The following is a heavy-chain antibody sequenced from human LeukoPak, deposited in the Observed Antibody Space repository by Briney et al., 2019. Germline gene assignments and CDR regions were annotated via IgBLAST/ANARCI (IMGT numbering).Heavy chain of an antibody. V-gene: IGHV3-23*01. CDR2: ISGSGGST. CDR1: EFAFSSYA. CDR3: AKDLSVDTAMVTLYFDY. J-gene: IGHJ4*02. D-gene: IGHD5-18*01. Sequence: GGSLRLSCAASEFAFSSYAMSWVRQAPGKGLEWVSAISGSGGSTYYADSVKGRFTISRDNSKNTLYLQMNSLRAEDTAVYYCAKDLSVDTAMVTLYFDYWGQGTLVTVSS.